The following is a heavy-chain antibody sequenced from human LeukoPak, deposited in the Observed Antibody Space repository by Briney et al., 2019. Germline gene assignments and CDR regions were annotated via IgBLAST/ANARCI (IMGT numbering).Heavy chain of an antibody. CDR2: INHSGST. J-gene: IGHJ3*02. D-gene: IGHD6-13*01. V-gene: IGHV4-34*01. Sequence: PSETLSLTCAVYGGSFSGYYWSWIRQPPGKGLEWIGEINHSGSTNYNPSLKSRVTISVDTSKNQFSLKLSYVTAADTAVYYCARGRIAAAGTGDAFDIWGQGTMVTVSS. CDR1: GGSFSGYY. CDR3: ARGRIAAAGTGDAFDI.